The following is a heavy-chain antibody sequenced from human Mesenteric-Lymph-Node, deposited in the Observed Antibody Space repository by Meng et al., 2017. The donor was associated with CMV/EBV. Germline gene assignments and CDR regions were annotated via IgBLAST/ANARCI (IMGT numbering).Heavy chain of an antibody. Sequence: GGSLRLSCAASGFTFSSYWMHWVRRAPGKGLVWVSRINSDGSSTSYADSVKGRFTISRDNVKNSLYLQMNSLRVEDTAVYFCARALSGFGPYWYFDLWGRGTLVTVSS. D-gene: IGHD5-12*01. CDR2: INSDGSST. V-gene: IGHV3-74*01. J-gene: IGHJ2*01. CDR1: GFTFSSYW. CDR3: ARALSGFGPYWYFDL.